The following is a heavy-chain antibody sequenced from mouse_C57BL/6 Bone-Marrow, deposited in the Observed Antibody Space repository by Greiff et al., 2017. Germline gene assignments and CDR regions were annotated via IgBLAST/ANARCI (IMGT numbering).Heavy chain of an antibody. V-gene: IGHV1-55*01. J-gene: IGHJ2*01. Sequence: QVQLQQPGAELVKPGASVKMSCKASGYTFTSYWITWVKQRPGQGLEWIGDIYPGSGSTNYNEKFKSQATLTVDTASSTAYMQLSSLTSEDSAVYYCSGRNYYGSSRPFDYWGQGTTLTVSS. D-gene: IGHD1-1*01. CDR3: SGRNYYGSSRPFDY. CDR2: IYPGSGST. CDR1: GYTFTSYW.